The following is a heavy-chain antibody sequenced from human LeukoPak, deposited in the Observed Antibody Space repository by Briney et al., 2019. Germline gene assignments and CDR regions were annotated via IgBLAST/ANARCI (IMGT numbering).Heavy chain of an antibody. J-gene: IGHJ4*02. CDR1: GGSFSGYY. D-gene: IGHD3-9*01. V-gene: IGHV4-34*01. CDR2: INHSGST. CDR3: ARGRYDILTGYYGSYFDY. Sequence: TPSETLSLTCAVYGGSFSGYYWGWIRQPPGKGLEWIGEINHSGSTNYNPSLKSRVTISVDTSKNQFSLKLSSVTAADTAVYYCARGRYDILTGYYGSYFDYWGQGTLVTVSS.